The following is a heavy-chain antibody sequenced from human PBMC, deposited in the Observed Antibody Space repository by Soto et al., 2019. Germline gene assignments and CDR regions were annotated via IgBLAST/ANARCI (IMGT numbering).Heavy chain of an antibody. CDR1: GFTFSSYW. J-gene: IGHJ4*02. V-gene: IGHV3-7*05. Sequence: GGSLRLSCAASGFTFSSYWMSWVRQAPGKGLEWVANIKQDGSEKYYVDSVKGRFTISRDNAKNSLYLQMNSLRAEDTAVYYCARGDGSGSYYLYYFDYWGQGTLVTVSS. D-gene: IGHD3-10*01. CDR3: ARGDGSGSYYLYYFDY. CDR2: IKQDGSEK.